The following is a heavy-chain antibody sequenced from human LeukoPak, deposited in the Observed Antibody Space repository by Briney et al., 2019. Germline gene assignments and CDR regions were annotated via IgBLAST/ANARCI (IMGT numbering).Heavy chain of an antibody. J-gene: IGHJ4*02. CDR2: INPSGGST. Sequence: ASVKVSCKASGYTFTSYYMHWVRQAPGQGLEWMGIINPSGGSTSYAQKFQGRVTMTRDMSTSTVYMELSSLRSEDTAVYYCARGRGIQLWSRNGYFDCWGQGTLVTVSS. V-gene: IGHV1-46*01. CDR1: GYTFTSYY. D-gene: IGHD5-18*01. CDR3: ARGRGIQLWSRNGYFDC.